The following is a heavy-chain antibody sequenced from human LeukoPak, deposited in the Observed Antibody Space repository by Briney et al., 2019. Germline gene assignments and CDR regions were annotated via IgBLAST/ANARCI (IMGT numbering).Heavy chain of an antibody. D-gene: IGHD2-2*01. CDR2: ILPDGSQK. CDR3: GRLAHNAWYAIDF. V-gene: IGHV3-7*01. J-gene: IGHJ4*02. CDR1: GFPFSDYW. Sequence: GGSLRLSCAASGFPFSDYWMSWVRQAPGKGLEWLANILPDGSQKYYVDSVKGRFTISRDNPKNSLYLQINSLRADDTAVYYCGRLAHNAWYAIDFWGQGTLVTVSS.